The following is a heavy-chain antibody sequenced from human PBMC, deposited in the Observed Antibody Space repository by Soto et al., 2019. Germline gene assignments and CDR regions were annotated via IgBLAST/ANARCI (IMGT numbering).Heavy chain of an antibody. J-gene: IGHJ5*02. CDR2: INAGNGNT. D-gene: IGHD6-13*01. CDR1: GYTFTSYA. Sequence: QVPLVQSGAEVKKPGASVKVSCKASGYTFTSYAMHWVRQAPGQRLEWMGWINAGNGNTKYSQKFQGRVTITRDTSASTAYMELSSLRSEDTAVYYCARDSSSWYEVLADPWGQGTLVTVSS. CDR3: ARDSSSWYEVLADP. V-gene: IGHV1-3*01.